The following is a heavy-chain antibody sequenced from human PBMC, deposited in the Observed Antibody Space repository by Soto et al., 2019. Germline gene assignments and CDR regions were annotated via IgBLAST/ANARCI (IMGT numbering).Heavy chain of an antibody. Sequence: QLQLQESGSGLVKPSQTLSLTCAVSGGSISSGTYSWSWIRQPPGKGLEWIGYVHHGGNTYSNPSLKSRVTISVDTSKNQFSLKLSSVTAADTAVYYCARGNYYDSSAYYYWGQGTLVTVSS. CDR1: GGSISSGTYS. D-gene: IGHD3-22*01. J-gene: IGHJ4*02. V-gene: IGHV4-30-2*01. CDR3: ARGNYYDSSAYYY. CDR2: VHHGGNT.